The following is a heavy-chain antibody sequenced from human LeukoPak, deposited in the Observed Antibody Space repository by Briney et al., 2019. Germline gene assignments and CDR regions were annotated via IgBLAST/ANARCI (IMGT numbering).Heavy chain of an antibody. V-gene: IGHV4-34*01. J-gene: IGHJ4*02. CDR2: MNDSPSA. CDR1: GGSFSDYY. Sequence: SETLSLTCAVYGGSFSDYYWSWVRQPPGKGLEWIGEMNDSPSASYDPSLKSRVTISRDTSTNQFSLKLTSVTAADTAVYYCATSSGWDWGGYWGQGTLVTVSS. D-gene: IGHD6-19*01. CDR3: ATSSGWDWGGY.